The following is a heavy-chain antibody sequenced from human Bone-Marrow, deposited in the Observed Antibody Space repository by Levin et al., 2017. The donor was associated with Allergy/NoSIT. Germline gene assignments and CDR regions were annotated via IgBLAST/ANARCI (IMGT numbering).Heavy chain of an antibody. J-gene: IGHJ4*02. CDR3: ARVDTSMAFDL. D-gene: IGHD5-18*01. CDR2: IYDTGDT. CDR1: GGSINSGDYY. V-gene: IGHV4-30-4*08. Sequence: PSETLSLTCSVSGGSINSGDYYWAWIRQPPGKGLEWVGYIYDTGDTYSNPSLTSRVRMSIDTSKKQFFLKLNSVTAADTAVYFCARVDTSMAFDLWGQGALVTVSS.